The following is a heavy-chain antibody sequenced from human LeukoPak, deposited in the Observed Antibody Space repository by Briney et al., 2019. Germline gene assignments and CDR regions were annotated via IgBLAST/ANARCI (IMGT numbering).Heavy chain of an antibody. V-gene: IGHV1-18*01. Sequence: ASVKVSCKASGYTFTSYGISWVRQAPGQGLEWMGWISAYNGNTNYAQKLQGRVTMTTDTSTSTAYMELRSLRSDDTAVYYCARLSKMALEWLPDYWGQGTLVTVSS. CDR2: ISAYNGNT. CDR3: ARLSKMALEWLPDY. D-gene: IGHD3-3*01. J-gene: IGHJ4*02. CDR1: GYTFTSYG.